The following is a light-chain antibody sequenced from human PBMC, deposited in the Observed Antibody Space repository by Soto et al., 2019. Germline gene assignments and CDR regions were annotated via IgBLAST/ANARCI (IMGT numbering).Light chain of an antibody. V-gene: IGKV1-33*01. J-gene: IGKJ1*01. CDR3: HQRQSWPRT. Sequence: DIQMTQSPSSLSASVGDRVTITCQASQDVGTCLNWYQQRPGRAPKFLIQDASNLETGVPSRFSGSGSGTHFSFTITSLQPEDFALYYCHQRQSWPRTFGQGTKVDIK. CDR1: QDVGTC. CDR2: DAS.